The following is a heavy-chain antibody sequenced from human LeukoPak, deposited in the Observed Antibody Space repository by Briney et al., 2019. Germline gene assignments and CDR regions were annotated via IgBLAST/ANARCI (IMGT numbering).Heavy chain of an antibody. CDR2: ISSSGTYI. J-gene: IGHJ4*02. Sequence: GGSLRLSCAASRFISSSYTMNWVRQAPGKGLEWVSSISSSGTYIYYTDSVKGRFSISRDNAKNSLYLQMNSLRVEDTAVYYCAREDATAFDYWGQGTLVTVSS. D-gene: IGHD4-17*01. CDR3: AREDATAFDY. CDR1: RFISSSYT. V-gene: IGHV3-21*01.